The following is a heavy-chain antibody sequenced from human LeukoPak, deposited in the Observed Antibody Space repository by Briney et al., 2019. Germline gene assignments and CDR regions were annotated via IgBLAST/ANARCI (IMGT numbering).Heavy chain of an antibody. J-gene: IGHJ4*02. D-gene: IGHD1-26*01. CDR2: INHRGST. Sequence: SETLSLTCAVYGESLSKYYWTWIRQSPGMGLEWIGEINHRGSTNLNPSLKSRVTLSVDTSKHQFSLKLTSVTAADAAVYYCASSVGSTDYWGQGTLVTVPS. CDR1: GESLSKYY. V-gene: IGHV4-34*01. CDR3: ASSVGSTDY.